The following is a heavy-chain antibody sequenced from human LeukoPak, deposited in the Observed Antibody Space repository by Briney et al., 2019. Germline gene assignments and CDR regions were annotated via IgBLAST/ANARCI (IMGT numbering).Heavy chain of an antibody. CDR1: GIPFSDYY. D-gene: IGHD6-13*01. J-gene: IGHJ5*02. CDR2: ISASSSYT. V-gene: IGHV3-11*03. Sequence: KPGGSLRLSCVVSGIPFSDYYMNWIRLAPGKGLEWISYISASSSYTDYADSVKGRFTISRDNAKNTLYLQMNSLGVEDTAVYYCAAGTAADLWGQGTLVSVSS. CDR3: AAGTAADL.